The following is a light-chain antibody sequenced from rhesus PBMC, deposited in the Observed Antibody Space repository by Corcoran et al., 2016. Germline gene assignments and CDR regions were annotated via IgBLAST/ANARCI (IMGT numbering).Light chain of an antibody. V-gene: IGKV1-22*01. CDR2: KAS. Sequence: DIQMTQSPSSLSASVGDTVTITCRASQGINTWLTWYPQKPGKAPKLLIYKASSLQSGVPSRFSGTGTGTVFTLTISSLQSEDFAAYYCQQYIDRPLTFGGGTKVELK. CDR1: QGINTW. J-gene: IGKJ4*01. CDR3: QQYIDRPLT.